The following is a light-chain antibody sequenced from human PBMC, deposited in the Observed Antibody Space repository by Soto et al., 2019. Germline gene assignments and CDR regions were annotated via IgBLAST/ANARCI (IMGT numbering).Light chain of an antibody. V-gene: IGLV2-14*01. CDR1: SSDIGRYNY. CDR3: SLGTTTSWV. CDR2: GVS. Sequence: QSALTQPASVSGSLGQAITISCTGTSSDIGRYNYVSWYQHHPGKPPQVMIYGVSNRPSGVSYRFSGSKSGNTASLTISGLQAEDEAECYCSLGTTTSWVFGTGTKVTVL. J-gene: IGLJ1*01.